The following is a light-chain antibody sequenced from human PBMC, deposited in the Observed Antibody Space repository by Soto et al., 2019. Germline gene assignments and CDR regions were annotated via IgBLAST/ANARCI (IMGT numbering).Light chain of an antibody. J-gene: IGKJ4*01. V-gene: IGKV1-39*01. CDR1: QSISGY. CDR3: QQSYITPLT. Sequence: DIQMTQSPSSLSASVGDRVTITCRASQSISGYLNWYQQKPGKAPNLLIFAASSLQSGVPSRFSGSGSGTDFTLTISSLQPEEFATYYCQQSYITPLTFGGGTKVDIK. CDR2: AAS.